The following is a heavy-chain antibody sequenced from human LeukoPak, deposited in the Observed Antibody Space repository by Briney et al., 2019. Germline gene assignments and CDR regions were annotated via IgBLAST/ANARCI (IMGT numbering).Heavy chain of an antibody. CDR3: AREGRRGY. J-gene: IGHJ4*02. Sequence: PGGSLRLSCSASSLTLSAYAMVWVRQAPGKGLEWVSYISSSGSTIYYADSVKGRFTISRDNAKNSLYLQMNSLRAEDTAVYYCAREGRRGYWGQGTLVTVSS. CDR1: SLTLSAYA. V-gene: IGHV3-48*03. CDR2: ISSSGSTI.